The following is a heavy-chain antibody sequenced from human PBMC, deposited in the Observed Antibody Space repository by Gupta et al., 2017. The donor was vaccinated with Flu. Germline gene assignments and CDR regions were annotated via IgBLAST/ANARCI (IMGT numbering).Heavy chain of an antibody. V-gene: IGHV3-23*01. J-gene: IGHJ5*02. Sequence: RLSCAAAGFSFSNYAMSWVRQPPVKGLEWVSGLSGSGAATYYAASVKGRFTISRDNSNNTVYLQMSSRRAEDTATYYCAKEVEPADSDWFDP. D-gene: IGHD2-2*01. CDR1: GFSFSNYA. CDR2: LSGSGAAT. CDR3: AKEVEPADSDWFDP.